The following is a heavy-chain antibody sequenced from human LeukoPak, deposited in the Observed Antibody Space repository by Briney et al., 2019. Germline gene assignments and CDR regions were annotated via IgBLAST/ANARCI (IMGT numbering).Heavy chain of an antibody. D-gene: IGHD2-15*01. CDR3: ARDRGYCSGGSCYAQI. CDR1: GFTFSSYS. Sequence: PGGSLRLSCAASGFTFSSYSMNWVRQAPGKGLEWVSSISSSSSYIYYADSVKGRLTISRDNAKNSLYLQMNSLRAEDTAVYYCARDRGYCSGGSCYAQIWGQGTMVTVSS. J-gene: IGHJ3*02. V-gene: IGHV3-21*01. CDR2: ISSSSSYI.